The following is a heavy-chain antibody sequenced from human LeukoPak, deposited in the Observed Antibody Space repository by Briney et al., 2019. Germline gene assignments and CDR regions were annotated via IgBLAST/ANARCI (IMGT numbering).Heavy chain of an antibody. V-gene: IGHV1-18*01. CDR3: ARGAYSSSWYWFDP. J-gene: IGHJ5*02. D-gene: IGHD6-13*01. CDR2: ISAYNGNT. CDR1: GYTFTSYG. Sequence: GASVKVSCKASGYTFTSYGISWVRQAPGQGLEWMGWISAYNGNTNYAQKLQGRVTMTTDTSTSTAYMELRSLRSQDTAVYYCARGAYSSSWYWFDPWGQGTLVIVSS.